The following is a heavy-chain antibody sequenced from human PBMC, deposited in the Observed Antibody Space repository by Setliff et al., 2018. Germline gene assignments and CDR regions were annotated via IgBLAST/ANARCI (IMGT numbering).Heavy chain of an antibody. V-gene: IGHV5-51*01. J-gene: IGHJ3*01. D-gene: IGHD2-2*01. Sequence: GASLKISCKASGYIFTNYWIGWVRQMPGKGLEWMGAIYPGDSDTRYSPSFQGQVTISADKSINTAYVQWSSLKASDTAIYYCTRHEDRNKCTSSSCYRENDAFDVWGQGAMVTVSS. CDR1: GYIFTNYW. CDR3: TRHEDRNKCTSSSCYRENDAFDV. CDR2: IYPGDSDT.